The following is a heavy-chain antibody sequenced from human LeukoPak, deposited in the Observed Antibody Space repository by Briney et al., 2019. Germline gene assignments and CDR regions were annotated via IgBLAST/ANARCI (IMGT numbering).Heavy chain of an antibody. V-gene: IGHV1-58*02. CDR1: GFTFTNSA. CDR3: VAGHGSGHP. CDR2: IVVGSGNT. Sequence: SVKVSCKASGFTFTNSAIQWVRQARGQRLEWIGWIVVGSGNTDYAQKFQDRVTITRDMSTSTAYMELSSLRYEDTAVFCCVAGHGSGHPWGQGTLVTVSS. J-gene: IGHJ4*02. D-gene: IGHD3-10*01.